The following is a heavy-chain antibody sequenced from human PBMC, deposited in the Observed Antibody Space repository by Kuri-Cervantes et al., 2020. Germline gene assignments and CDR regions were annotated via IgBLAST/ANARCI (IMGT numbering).Heavy chain of an antibody. CDR3: AKVRDCSGGSCYGPRYYYGMDV. J-gene: IGHJ6*02. Sequence: GESLKISCAASGFTFSSYAMSWVRQAPGKGLEWVSAISGSGGSTYYADSVKGRFTISRDNSKNTLYLQMNSLRVEDTAVYYCAKVRDCSGGSCYGPRYYYGMDVWGQGTTVTVSS. CDR1: GFTFSSYA. V-gene: IGHV3-23*01. D-gene: IGHD2-15*01. CDR2: ISGSGGST.